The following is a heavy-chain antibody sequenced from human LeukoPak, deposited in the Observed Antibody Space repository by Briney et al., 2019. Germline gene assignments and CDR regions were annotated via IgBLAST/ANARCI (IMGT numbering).Heavy chain of an antibody. J-gene: IGHJ4*02. Sequence: PSETLSLTCAVSGGSISSGGYSWSWIRQPPGKGLEWIGYIYHSGSTYYNPSLKSRVTISVDRSKNQFSLKLSSVTAADTAVHYCARLTAMVSYYFDYWGQGTLVTVSS. D-gene: IGHD5-18*01. CDR3: ARLTAMVSYYFDY. CDR2: IYHSGST. CDR1: GGSISSGGYS. V-gene: IGHV4-30-2*01.